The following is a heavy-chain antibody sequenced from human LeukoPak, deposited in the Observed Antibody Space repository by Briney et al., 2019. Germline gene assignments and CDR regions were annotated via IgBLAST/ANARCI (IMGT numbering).Heavy chain of an antibody. CDR1: GYSFTNYG. CDR3: ALDGSGSYAGHY. J-gene: IGHJ4*02. D-gene: IGHD3-10*01. Sequence: ASVKVSCKASGYSFTNYGISWVRQATGQGLEWMGWMNPNSGNTGYAQKFQGRVTITRNTSISTAYMELSSLRSEDTAVYYCALDGSGSYAGHYWGQGTLVTVSS. V-gene: IGHV1-8*03. CDR2: MNPNSGNT.